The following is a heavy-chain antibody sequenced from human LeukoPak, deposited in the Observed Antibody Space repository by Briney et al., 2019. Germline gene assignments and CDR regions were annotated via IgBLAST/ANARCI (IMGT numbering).Heavy chain of an antibody. CDR2: ISSSGSNT. D-gene: IGHD3-10*01. V-gene: IGHV3-11*05. CDR3: AREGLRGSQALDAFDI. J-gene: IGHJ3*02. CDR1: GFTFSDHY. Sequence: PGGSLRLSCAASGFTFSDHYMSWIRQAPGRGLEWVSCISSSGSNTDYADSVKGRFTISRDNAKNSLYLQMNSLRAEDTAVYFCAREGLRGSQALDAFDIWGQGTMVTVSS.